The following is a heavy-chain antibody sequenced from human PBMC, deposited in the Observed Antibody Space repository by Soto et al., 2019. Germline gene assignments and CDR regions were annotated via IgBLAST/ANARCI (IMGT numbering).Heavy chain of an antibody. CDR1: GYTFTSYG. CDR2: ISAYNGNT. V-gene: IGHV1-18*01. D-gene: IGHD4-17*01. J-gene: IGHJ3*02. Sequence: ASVKVSCKASGYTFTSYGISWVRQAPGQGLEWMGWISAYNGNTNYAQKLQGRVAMTTDTSTSTAYMELRSLRSDDTAVYYCARDAPDDYGDYFDAFDIWGQGTMVTVSS. CDR3: ARDAPDDYGDYFDAFDI.